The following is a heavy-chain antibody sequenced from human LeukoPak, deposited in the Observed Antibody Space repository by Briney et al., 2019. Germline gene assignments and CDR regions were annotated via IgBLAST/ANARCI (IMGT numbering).Heavy chain of an antibody. D-gene: IGHD4-17*01. CDR3: ARDGYDYGEPFDY. Sequence: SETLSLTCTVSGGSISSSSYYWGWIRQPPGKGLEWIGYIYYSGSTNYNPSLKSRVTISVDTSKNQFSLKLSSVTAADTAVYYCARDGYDYGEPFDYWGQGTLVTVSS. V-gene: IGHV4-61*01. J-gene: IGHJ4*02. CDR1: GGSISSSSYY. CDR2: IYYSGST.